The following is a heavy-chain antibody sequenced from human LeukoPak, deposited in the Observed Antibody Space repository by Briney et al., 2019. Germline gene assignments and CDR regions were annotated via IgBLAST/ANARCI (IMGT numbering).Heavy chain of an antibody. D-gene: IGHD3-22*01. CDR2: IYPGDSDT. V-gene: IGHV5-51*01. CDR3: ARPSSSGYYYCVGIGCDAFDI. J-gene: IGHJ3*02. CDR1: GYSFTSYW. Sequence: GESLKISCRGCGYSFTSYWIGWVRQMPGKGLEWMGIIYPGDSDTRYSPSFQGQVTISADKSISTAYLQWSSLKASDTAMYYCARPSSSGYYYCVGIGCDAFDIWGQGTMVTVSS.